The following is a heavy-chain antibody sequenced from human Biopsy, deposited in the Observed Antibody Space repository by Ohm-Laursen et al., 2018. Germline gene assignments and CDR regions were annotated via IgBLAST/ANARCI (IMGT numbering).Heavy chain of an antibody. V-gene: IGHV1-69*06. CDR1: GGTFCNYG. J-gene: IGHJ4*02. CDR3: AKKLTGYFDH. D-gene: IGHD3-9*01. Sequence: SVKVSCKAPGGTFCNYGVNWVRQAPGQGLEWLGGNIPILGTGNYAQKFQDRVTVAGDTSTSTATMELSSLRSDDTAVYYCAKKLTGYFDHWGQGTLVIVSS. CDR2: NIPILGTG.